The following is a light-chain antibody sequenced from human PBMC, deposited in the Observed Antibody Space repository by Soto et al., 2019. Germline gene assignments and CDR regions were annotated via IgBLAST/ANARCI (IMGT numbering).Light chain of an antibody. J-gene: IGKJ3*01. CDR2: GAS. V-gene: IGKV3-15*01. Sequence: EVVMRQSPATLSVSPGERATLSCRASQSVSSTFAWYRQKPGQAPRLLIYGASTRATGIPARFSGSGSGTEFTLTISSLQSEDFAVYYCQQYNNWPFTFGPGTKVDIK. CDR1: QSVSST. CDR3: QQYNNWPFT.